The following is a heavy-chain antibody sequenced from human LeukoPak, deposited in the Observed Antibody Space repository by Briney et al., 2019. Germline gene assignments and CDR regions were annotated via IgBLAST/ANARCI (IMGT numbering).Heavy chain of an antibody. CDR2: IDDSGVIR. CDR3: ARAPSSYDL. V-gene: IGHV3-23*01. J-gene: IGHJ4*02. Sequence: GGSLRLSCAASGFTFKTHAMSWVHQAPGKGLEWVSRIDDSGVIRSYADSVKGRFTISRDNSKMTLTLQMNSLRAEDTAVYYCARAPSSYDLGGRGTLVPVSS. D-gene: IGHD3-3*01. CDR1: GFTFKTHA.